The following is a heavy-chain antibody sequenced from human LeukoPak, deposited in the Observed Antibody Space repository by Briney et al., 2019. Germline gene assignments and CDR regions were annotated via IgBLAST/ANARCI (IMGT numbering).Heavy chain of an antibody. CDR1: GYTFTSYG. CDR3: ARDPIRGTAPRY. D-gene: IGHD2-21*02. V-gene: IGHV1-18*01. Sequence: ASVKVSCKASGYTFTSYGISWVRQAPGQGLEWMGWISAYNGNTNYAQKFQGRVTITTDESTSTAYMELSSLRSEDTAVYYCARDPIRGTAPRYWGQGTLVTVSS. CDR2: ISAYNGNT. J-gene: IGHJ4*02.